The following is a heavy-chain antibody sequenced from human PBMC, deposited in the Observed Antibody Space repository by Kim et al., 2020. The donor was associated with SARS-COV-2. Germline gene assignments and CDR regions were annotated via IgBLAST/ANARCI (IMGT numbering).Heavy chain of an antibody. CDR3: ARDEAAGNNYYYGMDV. Sequence: SVKVSCKASGGTFSSYAISWVRQAPGQGLEWMGGIIPIFGTANYAQKFQGRVTITADESTSTAYMELSSLRSEDTAVYYCARDEAAGNNYYYGMDVWGQGTTVTVSS. J-gene: IGHJ6*02. D-gene: IGHD6-13*01. CDR2: IIPIFGTA. V-gene: IGHV1-69*13. CDR1: GGTFSSYA.